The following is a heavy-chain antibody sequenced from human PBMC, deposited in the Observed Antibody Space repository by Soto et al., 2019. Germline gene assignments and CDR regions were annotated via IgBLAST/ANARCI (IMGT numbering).Heavy chain of an antibody. CDR2: IRSKAYGGTT. D-gene: IGHD2-2*01. V-gene: IGHV3-49*03. CDR3: TREGEDIVVVPAALTYYYYYYMDV. CDR1: GFTFGDYA. Sequence: GGSLRLSCTASGFTFGDYAMSWFRQAPGKGLEWVGFIRSKAYGGTTEYAASVKGRFTISRDDSKSIAYLQMNSLKTEDTAVYYCTREGEDIVVVPAALTYYYYYYMDVWGKGTTVTVSS. J-gene: IGHJ6*03.